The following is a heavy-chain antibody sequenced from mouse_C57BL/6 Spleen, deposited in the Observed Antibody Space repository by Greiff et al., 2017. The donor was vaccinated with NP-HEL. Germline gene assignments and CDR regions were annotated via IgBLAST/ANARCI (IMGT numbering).Heavy chain of an antibody. V-gene: IGHV1-55*01. J-gene: IGHJ4*01. CDR3: ARSSDRSSLAMDY. CDR1: GYTFTSYW. Sequence: VQLQQPGAELVKPGASVKMSCKASGYTFTSYWITWVKQRPGQGLEWIGDIYPGSGSTNYNEKFKSKATLTVDTSSSTAYMQLSSLTSEDSAVYYCARSSDRSSLAMDYRGQGTSVTVSS. CDR2: IYPGSGST.